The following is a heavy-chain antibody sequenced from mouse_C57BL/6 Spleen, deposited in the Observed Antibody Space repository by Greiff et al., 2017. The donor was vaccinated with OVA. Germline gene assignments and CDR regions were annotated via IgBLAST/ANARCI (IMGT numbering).Heavy chain of an antibody. D-gene: IGHD2-5*01. Sequence: EVQRVESGEGLVKPGGSLKLSCAASGFTFSSYAMSWVRQTPEKRLEWVAYISSGGDYIYYADTVKGRFTISRDNARNTLYLQMSSLKSEDTAMYYCTREEWAYYSNYGNFDYWGQGTTLTVSS. CDR1: GFTFSSYA. V-gene: IGHV5-9-1*02. CDR3: TREEWAYYSNYGNFDY. CDR2: ISSGGDYI. J-gene: IGHJ2*01.